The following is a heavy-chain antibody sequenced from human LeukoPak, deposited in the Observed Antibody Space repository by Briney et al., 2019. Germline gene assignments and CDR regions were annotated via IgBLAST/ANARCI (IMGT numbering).Heavy chain of an antibody. Sequence: PSETLSLTRTVSGGSISSYYWSWLRQPPGKGLEWLGYIYYSGSTNYNPSLKSRVTISVDTSKNQFSLKLSSVTAADTAVYYCARAPRSGAYWFDPWGQGTLVTVSS. J-gene: IGHJ5*02. CDR1: GGSISSYY. D-gene: IGHD3-3*01. CDR2: IYYSGST. CDR3: ARAPRSGAYWFDP. V-gene: IGHV4-59*01.